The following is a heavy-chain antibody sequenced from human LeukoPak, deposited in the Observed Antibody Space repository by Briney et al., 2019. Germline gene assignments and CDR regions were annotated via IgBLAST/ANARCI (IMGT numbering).Heavy chain of an antibody. D-gene: IGHD4-17*01. CDR1: GYSISSGY. Sequence: ETLSLTCTVSGYSISSGYFWGLIRQPPGKGLEWVANIKQDGSEKYYVDSVKGRFTISRDNAKNSLYLQMNSLRAEDTAVYYCARDQVDYGDFTAVRYYYYYMDVWGKGTTVTISS. J-gene: IGHJ6*03. V-gene: IGHV3-7*01. CDR2: IKQDGSEK. CDR3: ARDQVDYGDFTAVRYYYYYMDV.